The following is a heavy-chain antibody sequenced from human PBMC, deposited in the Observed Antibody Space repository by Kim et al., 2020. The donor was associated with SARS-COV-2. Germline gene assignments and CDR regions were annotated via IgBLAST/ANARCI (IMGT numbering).Heavy chain of an antibody. V-gene: IGHV3-23*01. J-gene: IGHJ4*02. D-gene: IGHD3-9*01. CDR3: AKAGLRYFDWLSDY. Sequence: LSLTCAASGFTFSSYAMSWVRQAPGKGLEWVSAIGGGGGSTYYADSVKGRFTISRDNSKNTLYLQMNSLRAEETAVYYCAKAGLRYFDWLSDYWGQGTLVTVSS. CDR1: GFTFSSYA. CDR2: IGGGGGST.